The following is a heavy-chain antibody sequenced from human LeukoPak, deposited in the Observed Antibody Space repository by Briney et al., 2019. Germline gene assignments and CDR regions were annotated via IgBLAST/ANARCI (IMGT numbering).Heavy chain of an antibody. J-gene: IGHJ5*02. D-gene: IGHD4-23*01. CDR1: GGSISSYY. CDR3: ARVVKDYGGNSGWFDP. CDR2: IYYSGRT. V-gene: IGHV4-59*01. Sequence: PSETLSLTCTVCGGSISSYYWSWLGQPPGKGREWVGYIYYSGRTNYNPSLKSRVTISVDTSKNQFSLKLSSVTAADTAVYYCARVVKDYGGNSGWFDPWGQGTLVTVSS.